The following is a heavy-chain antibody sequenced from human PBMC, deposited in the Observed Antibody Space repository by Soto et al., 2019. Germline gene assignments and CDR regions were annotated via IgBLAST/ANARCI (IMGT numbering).Heavy chain of an antibody. J-gene: IGHJ4*02. V-gene: IGHV4-34*01. CDR2: INHSGST. D-gene: IGHD6-19*01. Sequence: SETLSLTCAVYGGSFSGYYWSWIRQPPGKGLEWVGEINHSGSTNYNPSLKSRVTISVDTSKNQFSLKVSSVTAADTAVYYCARPSTGWYEGAFDYWGQGTPVTVSS. CDR1: GGSFSGYY. CDR3: ARPSTGWYEGAFDY.